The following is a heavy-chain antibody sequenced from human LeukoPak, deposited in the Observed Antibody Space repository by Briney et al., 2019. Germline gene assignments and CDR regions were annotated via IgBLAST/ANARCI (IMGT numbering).Heavy chain of an antibody. D-gene: IGHD3-10*01. CDR2: ISSSSSYI. CDR1: GFTFSSYS. J-gene: IGHJ4*02. CDR3: ARDRVRGVMWVIGY. Sequence: PGGSLRLSCAASGFTFSSYSMNWVRQAPGKGLEWVSSISSSSSYIYYADSVKGRFTISRDNAKNSLYLQMNSLRAEDTAVYYCARDRVRGVMWVIGYWGQGTLVTVSS. V-gene: IGHV3-21*01.